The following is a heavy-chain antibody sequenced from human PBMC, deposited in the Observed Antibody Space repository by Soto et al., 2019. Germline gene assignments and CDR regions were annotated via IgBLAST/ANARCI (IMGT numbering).Heavy chain of an antibody. CDR3: ARLVAAVPGHYYFDY. J-gene: IGHJ4*02. Sequence: EVQLVESGGGLVQPGGSLRLSCEASGITVSRNFMTWVRQAPGKGLEWFSVIHGGVSTYSAIYVKGRITISRDNSKNTVYLQMNSLRLAATAVYYCARLVAAVPGHYYFDYWGQGTLVTVSS. CDR1: GITVSRNF. V-gene: IGHV3-66*04. D-gene: IGHD6-19*01. CDR2: IHGGVST.